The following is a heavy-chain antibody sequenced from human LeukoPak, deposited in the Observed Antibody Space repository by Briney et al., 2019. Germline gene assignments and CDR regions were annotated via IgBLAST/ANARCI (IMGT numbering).Heavy chain of an antibody. CDR3: ARDLSSSSWYGRGYFDY. CDR1: GGSISSSSYY. Sequence: SETLSLTCTVSGGSISSSSYYWGWIRQPPGKGLEWIGSIYYSGSTYYNPSLKSRVTISVDTSKNQFSLKLSSVTAADTAVYYCARDLSSSSWYGRGYFDYWGQGTLVTVSS. D-gene: IGHD6-13*01. J-gene: IGHJ4*02. CDR2: IYYSGST. V-gene: IGHV4-39*07.